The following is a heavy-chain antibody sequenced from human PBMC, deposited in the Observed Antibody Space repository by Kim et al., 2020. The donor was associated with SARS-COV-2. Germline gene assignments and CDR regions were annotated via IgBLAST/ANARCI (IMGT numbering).Heavy chain of an antibody. V-gene: IGHV4-59*08. CDR2: IYYSGST. Sequence: SETLSLTCTVSGGSISSYYWSWIRQPPGKGLEWIGYIYYSGSTNYNPSLKSRVTISVDTSKNQFSLKLSSVTAADTAVYYCARLREYSSSSGMDVWGKGTTVTASS. J-gene: IGHJ6*04. CDR1: GGSISSYY. CDR3: ARLREYSSSSGMDV. D-gene: IGHD6-6*01.